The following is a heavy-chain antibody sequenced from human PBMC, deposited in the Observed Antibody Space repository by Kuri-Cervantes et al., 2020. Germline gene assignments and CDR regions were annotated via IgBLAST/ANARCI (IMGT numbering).Heavy chain of an antibody. J-gene: IGHJ4*02. CDR3: ARSGKSTIHLFDY. CDR2: IYQSGSA. CDR1: GYSISSGYY. Sequence: SETLSLTCAVSGYSISSGYYWGWIRQPPGKGLEWIGSIYQSGSAYYNPSLQSRVTISLDTSKNQFSLKLSSVTAADTAVYYCARSGKSTIHLFDYWGQGTLVTVSS. D-gene: IGHD5/OR15-5a*01. V-gene: IGHV4-38-2*01.